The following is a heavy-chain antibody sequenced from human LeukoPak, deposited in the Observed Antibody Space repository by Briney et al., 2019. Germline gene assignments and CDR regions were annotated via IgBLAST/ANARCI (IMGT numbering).Heavy chain of an antibody. CDR1: GFTFSNYT. D-gene: IGHD6-19*01. Sequence: PGGSLRLSCAASGFTFSNYTMSWVRQAPGMGLEWVSRVSGSGGSTDYADSVKGRFTISRDNSKNALYLRMNSLRAEDTALYYCAKTSGYSSGWFYWYFDLWGRGTLVTVSS. CDR3: AKTSGYSSGWFYWYFDL. CDR2: VSGSGGST. J-gene: IGHJ2*01. V-gene: IGHV3-23*01.